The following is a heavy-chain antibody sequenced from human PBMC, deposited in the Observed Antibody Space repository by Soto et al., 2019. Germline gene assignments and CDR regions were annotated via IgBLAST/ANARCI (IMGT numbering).Heavy chain of an antibody. CDR1: GGSFSGYY. D-gene: IGHD3-22*01. V-gene: IGHV4-34*01. CDR3: ARAPRIGRGGYRYYFDY. CDR2: INHSGST. Sequence: PSETLSLTCAVYGGSFSGYYWSWIRQPPGKGLEWIGEINHSGSTNYNPSLKSRVTISVDTSKNQFSLKLSSVTAADTAVYYCARAPRIGRGGYRYYFDYWGQGTLVTVSS. J-gene: IGHJ4*02.